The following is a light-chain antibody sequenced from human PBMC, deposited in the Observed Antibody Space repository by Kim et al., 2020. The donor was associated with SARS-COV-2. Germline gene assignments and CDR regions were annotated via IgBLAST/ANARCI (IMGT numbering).Light chain of an antibody. J-gene: IGLJ1*01. CDR1: NIGSKS. V-gene: IGLV3-21*01. CDR2: YDS. CDR3: QVWDSGSDHYV. Sequence: SYELTQPPSLSVAPGKTARLTCGGDNIGSKSVNWYQQKPGQAPVVVMYYDSDRPAAIPELFSGSNSENTATLTISSVEAGDEADYYCQVWDSGSDHYVFGTVTKVTVL.